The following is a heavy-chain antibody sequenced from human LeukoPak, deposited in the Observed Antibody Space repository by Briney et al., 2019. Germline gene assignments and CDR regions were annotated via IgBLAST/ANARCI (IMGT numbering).Heavy chain of an antibody. D-gene: IGHD5-24*01. J-gene: IGHJ4*02. V-gene: IGHV1-2*06. Sequence: GASVKVSCKASGYTFTGYYMHWVRQAPGQGLEWMGRINPNSGGTNYAQKIQGRVTMTRDTSISTAYMEVSRLRSDDTAVYYCARDLGRDGYNYYSWGQGTLVTVSS. CDR1: GYTFTGYY. CDR3: ARDLGRDGYNYYS. CDR2: INPNSGGT.